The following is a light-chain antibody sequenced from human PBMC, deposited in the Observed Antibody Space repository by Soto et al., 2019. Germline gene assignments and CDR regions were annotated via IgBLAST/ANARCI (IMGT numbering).Light chain of an antibody. CDR1: SSNIGAGYD. V-gene: IGLV1-40*01. Sequence: QTVVTQPPSVSGAPGQRVTISCTGSSSNIGAGYDVHWYQQLPGTAPKLLIYGNSNRPSGVPDRFSGSKSGTSASLAITGLQAEVEADYYCQSYDSSLSGRYVFGTGTKLTVL. J-gene: IGLJ1*01. CDR2: GNS. CDR3: QSYDSSLSGRYV.